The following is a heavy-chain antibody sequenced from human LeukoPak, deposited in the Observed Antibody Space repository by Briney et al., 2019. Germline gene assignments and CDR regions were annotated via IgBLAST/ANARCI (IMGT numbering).Heavy chain of an antibody. CDR1: GFTVSSNS. J-gene: IGHJ3*02. CDR2: IYSDNT. CDR3: AKDRVEPPKIDAFDI. D-gene: IGHD1-14*01. Sequence: GGSLRLSCTVSGFTVSSNSMSWVRQAPGKGLEWVSFIYSDNTHYSDSVKGRFTISRDNSKNTLYLQMNSLRAEDTAVYYCAKDRVEPPKIDAFDIWGQGTMVTVSS. V-gene: IGHV3-53*01.